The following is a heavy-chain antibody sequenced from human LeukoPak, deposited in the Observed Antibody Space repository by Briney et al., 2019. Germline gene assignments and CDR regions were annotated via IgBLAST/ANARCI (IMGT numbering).Heavy chain of an antibody. CDR3: ARDRYYDSSGYLNY. CDR1: GYTLTGYY. J-gene: IGHJ4*02. D-gene: IGHD3-22*01. Sequence: ASVKVSCKASGYTLTGYYIHWVRQAPGQGLEWMGWINSNSGGTDYAQKFQGRVTMTTDTSISTAYMELDRLRSDDTAVYYCARDRYYDSSGYLNYWGQGTLVTVSS. CDR2: INSNSGGT. V-gene: IGHV1-2*02.